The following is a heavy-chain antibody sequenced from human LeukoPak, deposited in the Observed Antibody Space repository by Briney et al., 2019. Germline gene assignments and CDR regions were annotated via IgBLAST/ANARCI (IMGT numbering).Heavy chain of an antibody. CDR3: ARMGRELDFDY. CDR1: GYTFTSYG. D-gene: IGHD1-26*01. V-gene: IGHV1-18*01. J-gene: IGHJ4*02. Sequence: GASVKVSCTASGYTFTSYGISWVRQAPGQGLEWMGWISAYNGNTNYAQKLQGRVTMTTDTSTSTAYMELSSLRSEDTAVYYCARMGRELDFDYWGQGTLVTVSS. CDR2: ISAYNGNT.